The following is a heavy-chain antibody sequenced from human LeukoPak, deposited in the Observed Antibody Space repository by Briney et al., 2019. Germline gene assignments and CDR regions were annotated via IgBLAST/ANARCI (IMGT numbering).Heavy chain of an antibody. V-gene: IGHV3-7*01. Sequence: PGGSLRLSCAASGFTFSSYWMSWVRQAPGKGLEWVANIKQDGSEKYYVDPVKGRFTISRDNTKNSLYLQMNSLRAEDTAVYYCASHHWGLRYWGQGTLATVSS. CDR1: GFTFSSYW. J-gene: IGHJ4*02. CDR3: ASHHWGLRY. D-gene: IGHD7-27*01. CDR2: IKQDGSEK.